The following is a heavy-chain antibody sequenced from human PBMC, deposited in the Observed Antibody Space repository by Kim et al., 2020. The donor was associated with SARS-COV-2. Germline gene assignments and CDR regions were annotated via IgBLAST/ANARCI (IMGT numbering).Heavy chain of an antibody. J-gene: IGHJ6*02. D-gene: IGHD3-22*01. CDR1: GGSISSYY. CDR3: ARVLYTYYYDSSGYWDYGMDV. CDR2: IYTSGST. V-gene: IGHV4-4*07. Sequence: SETLSLTCTVSGGSISSYYWSWIRQPAGKGLEWIGRIYTSGSTNYNPSLKSRVTMSVDTSKNQFSLKLSSVTAADTAVYYCARVLYTYYYDSSGYWDYGMDVWGQGTTVTVSS.